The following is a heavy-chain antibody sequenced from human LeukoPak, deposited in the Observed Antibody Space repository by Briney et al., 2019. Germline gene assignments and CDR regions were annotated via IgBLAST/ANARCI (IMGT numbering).Heavy chain of an antibody. V-gene: IGHV5-51*01. Sequence: GESLKISCKGSGYSFTSYWIGWVRQMPGKGLEWMGIVYPGDSDTRYSPSFQGQVTISADKSISTAYLQWSSLKASDTAMYYCAVPSFYSSGWYDFDYWGQGTLVAVSS. CDR2: VYPGDSDT. CDR3: AVPSFYSSGWYDFDY. CDR1: GYSFTSYW. D-gene: IGHD6-19*01. J-gene: IGHJ4*02.